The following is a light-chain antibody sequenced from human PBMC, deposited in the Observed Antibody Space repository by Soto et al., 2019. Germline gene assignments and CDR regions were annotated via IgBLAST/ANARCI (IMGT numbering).Light chain of an antibody. CDR3: QNFDSAPPT. V-gene: IGKV1-27*01. CDR2: GAS. J-gene: IGKJ1*01. Sequence: DIQMTQSPSSLSASVGDRVTITCRASQGIRHYLAWYQQKPGKVPKLLIYGASNLQSGVPSRFRGGGSGTEFTLTISSLQPEDVATYYCQNFDSAPPTFGQGTKVEIK. CDR1: QGIRHY.